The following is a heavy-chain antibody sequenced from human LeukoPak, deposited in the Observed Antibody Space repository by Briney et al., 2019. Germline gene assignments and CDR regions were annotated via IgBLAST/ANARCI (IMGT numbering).Heavy chain of an antibody. CDR2: IYSGGNT. Sequence: GGSLRLSCAASGFTVSSNYMSWVRQAPGKGLEWVSFIYSGGNTHSSDSVKGRFTISRDNSKNTLYLQMNSLRAEDTAIYYCARRAGESPHPYDYWGQGTLVTVSS. CDR1: GFTVSSNY. CDR3: ARRAGESPHPYDY. J-gene: IGHJ4*02. V-gene: IGHV3-53*01.